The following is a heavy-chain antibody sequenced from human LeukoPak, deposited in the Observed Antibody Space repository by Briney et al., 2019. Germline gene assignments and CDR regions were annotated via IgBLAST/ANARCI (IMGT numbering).Heavy chain of an antibody. CDR2: ISYDGSNK. Sequence: GGSLRLSCAASGFTFSSYAMHWVRQAPGKGLEWVAVISYDGSNKYYADSVKGRFTISRDNSKNTLYLQMNSLRAEDTAVYYCSTGDYVSYYGMDVWGQGTTVTVSS. D-gene: IGHD4-17*01. CDR1: GFTFSSYA. CDR3: STGDYVSYYGMDV. V-gene: IGHV3-30-3*01. J-gene: IGHJ6*02.